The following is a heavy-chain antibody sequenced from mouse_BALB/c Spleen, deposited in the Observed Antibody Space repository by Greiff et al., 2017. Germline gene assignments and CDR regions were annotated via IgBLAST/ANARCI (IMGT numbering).Heavy chain of an antibody. Sequence: QLQESGPELVKPGASVKMSCKASGYTFTSYVMHWVKQKPGQGLEWIGYINPYNDGTKYNEKFKGKATLTSDKSSSTAYMELSSLTSEDSAVYYCARGYYGNGYYFDYWGQGTTLTVSS. CDR1: GYTFTSYV. J-gene: IGHJ2*01. CDR3: ARGYYGNGYYFDY. CDR2: INPYNDGT. V-gene: IGHV1-14*01. D-gene: IGHD2-1*01.